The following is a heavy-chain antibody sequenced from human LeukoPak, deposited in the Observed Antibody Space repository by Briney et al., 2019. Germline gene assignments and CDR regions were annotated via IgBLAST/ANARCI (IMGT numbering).Heavy chain of an antibody. D-gene: IGHD2-8*01. V-gene: IGHV3-30*03. CDR2: ISYDGSNK. J-gene: IGHJ4*02. CDR3: VRELLVSSIGEGFDQ. Sequence: PGRSLRLSCAASGFTFSSYGMHWVRQAPGKGLEWVAVISYDGSNKYYADSVKGRFTISRDSSKNTLYLQMNSLRDEDTAVYYCVRELLVSSIGEGFDQWGQGTLVTVSS. CDR1: GFTFSSYG.